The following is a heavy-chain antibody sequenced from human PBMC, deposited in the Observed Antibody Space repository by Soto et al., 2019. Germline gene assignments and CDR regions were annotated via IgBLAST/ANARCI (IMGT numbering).Heavy chain of an antibody. V-gene: IGHV1-18*01. CDR3: ARDWNYIFDY. CDR1: GYIFTNYG. CDR2: INVNGGNT. D-gene: IGHD1-7*01. J-gene: IGHJ4*02. Sequence: ASVKGSCKTSGYIFTNYGISWVRQAPGQGLEWMGWINVNGGNTNYAQSLQGRVILTTDTSTSTAYMELWSLTSDDTAVYYCARDWNYIFDYWGQGSLVTVSS.